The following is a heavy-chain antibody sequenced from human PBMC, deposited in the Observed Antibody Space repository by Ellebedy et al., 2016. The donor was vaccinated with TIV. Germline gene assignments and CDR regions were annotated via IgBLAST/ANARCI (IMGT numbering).Heavy chain of an antibody. CDR1: GFIFSGYV. CDR3: ATRGHSIGWFAD. V-gene: IGHV3-23*01. Sequence: PGGSLRLSCATSGFIFSGYVISWVRQPPGQGLEWVTTISGRGESTFAADSVKGRFTISRDFSKRTVYLQMNSLRVEDTAVYFCATRGHSIGWFADWGQGTLVTVSS. D-gene: IGHD3-22*01. CDR2: ISGRGEST. J-gene: IGHJ5*02.